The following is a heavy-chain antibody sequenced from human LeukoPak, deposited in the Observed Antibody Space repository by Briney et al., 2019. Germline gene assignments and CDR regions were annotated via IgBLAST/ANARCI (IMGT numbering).Heavy chain of an antibody. D-gene: IGHD6-19*01. CDR1: GFTFSSYV. J-gene: IGHJ4*02. V-gene: IGHV3-7*01. CDR3: ARRVWGGWYYFDY. Sequence: PGGSPRLSCAASGFTFSSYVMHWVRQAPGKGLEWVANIKQDGSEKYYVDSVKGRFTISRDNAKNSLYLQMNSLRAEDTAVYYCARRVWGGWYYFDYWGQGTLVTVSS. CDR2: IKQDGSEK.